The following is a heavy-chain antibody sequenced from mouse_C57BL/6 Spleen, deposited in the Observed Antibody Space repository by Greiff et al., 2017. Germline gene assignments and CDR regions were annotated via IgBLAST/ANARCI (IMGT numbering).Heavy chain of an antibody. CDR1: GYTFTDYY. J-gene: IGHJ4*01. CDR2: IYPGSGNT. V-gene: IGHV1-76*01. CDR3: AREDYGSSYAMDY. Sequence: VQLVESGAELVRPGASVKLSCKASGYTFTDYYINWVKQRPGQGLEWIARIYPGSGNTYYNEKFKGKATLTAEKSSSTAYMQLSSLTSEDSAVYFCAREDYGSSYAMDYWGQGTSVTVSS. D-gene: IGHD1-1*01.